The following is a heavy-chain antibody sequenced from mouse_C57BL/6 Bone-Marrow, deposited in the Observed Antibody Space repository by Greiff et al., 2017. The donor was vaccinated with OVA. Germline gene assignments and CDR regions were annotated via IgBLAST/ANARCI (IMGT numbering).Heavy chain of an antibody. CDR1: GYTFTAYE. CDR2: IDPDTGGT. V-gene: IGHV1-15*01. CDR3: TRGYSNYYAMDY. J-gene: IGHJ4*01. D-gene: IGHD2-5*01. Sequence: QVQLQQSGAELVRPGASVTLSCKASGYTFTAYEMHWVKQTPVHGLEWIGAIDPDTGGTAYNQKFKGKAILTADNSSSTAYMELRSLTSEDSAVYCCTRGYSNYYAMDYWGQGTSVTVSS.